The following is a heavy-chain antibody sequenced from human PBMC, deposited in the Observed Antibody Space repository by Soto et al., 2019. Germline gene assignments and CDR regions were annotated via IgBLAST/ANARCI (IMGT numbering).Heavy chain of an antibody. V-gene: IGHV4-4*02. CDR1: GGSISSSNW. Sequence: PSETLSLTCAVSGGSISSSNWWSWVRQPPGKGLEWIGEIYHSGSTNYNPSLKSRVTISVDKSKNQFSLKLSSVTAADTAVYYCARTIFGVETGNYYYYYGMDVWGQGTTVTVSS. J-gene: IGHJ6*02. CDR3: ARTIFGVETGNYYYYYGMDV. CDR2: IYHSGST. D-gene: IGHD3-3*01.